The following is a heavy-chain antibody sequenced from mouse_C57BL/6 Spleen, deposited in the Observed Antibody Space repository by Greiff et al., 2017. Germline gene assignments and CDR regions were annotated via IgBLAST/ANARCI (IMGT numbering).Heavy chain of an antibody. J-gene: IGHJ4*01. CDR3: ARSAYYDYDVPDAMDY. CDR1: GYTFTGYW. CDR2: ILPGSGST. Sequence: QVQLQQSGAELMKPGASVKLSCKATGYTFTGYWIGWVKQRPGHGLEWIGEILPGSGSTNYNEKFKGKATFTADTSSNTAYMQLSSLTPEDSAIYDCARSAYYDYDVPDAMDYWGQGTSVTVSS. V-gene: IGHV1-9*01. D-gene: IGHD2-4*01.